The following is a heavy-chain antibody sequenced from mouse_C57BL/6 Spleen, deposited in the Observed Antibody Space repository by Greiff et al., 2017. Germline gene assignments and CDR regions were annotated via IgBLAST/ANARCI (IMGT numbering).Heavy chain of an antibody. Sequence: QVQPQQPGAELVKPGASVKLSCKASGYTFTSYWMQWVKQRPGQGLEWIGEIDPSDSYTNYNQKFKGKATLTVDTSSSTAYMQLSSLTSEDSAVYYCARYYGSSSWYFDVWGTGTTVTVSS. CDR1: GYTFTSYW. CDR2: IDPSDSYT. J-gene: IGHJ1*03. D-gene: IGHD1-1*01. CDR3: ARYYGSSSWYFDV. V-gene: IGHV1-50*01.